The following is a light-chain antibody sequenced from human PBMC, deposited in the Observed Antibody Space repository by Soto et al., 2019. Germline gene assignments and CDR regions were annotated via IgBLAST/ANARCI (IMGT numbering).Light chain of an antibody. CDR2: SAS. Sequence: DIQMTQSPSSVSASAGDRVTITCRASQGISRWLAWYQHQPGKAPDLLIYSASTLYSGVPSRFSGSGSGTDFTLTISSLQPEDFATYYCQQADSFPLTFGPGTKVDIK. J-gene: IGKJ3*01. CDR1: QGISRW. V-gene: IGKV1-12*01. CDR3: QQADSFPLT.